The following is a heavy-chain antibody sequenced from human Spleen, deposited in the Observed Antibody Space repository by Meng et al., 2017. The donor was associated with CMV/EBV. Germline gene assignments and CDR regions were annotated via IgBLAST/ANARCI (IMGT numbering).Heavy chain of an antibody. J-gene: IGHJ3*02. CDR3: VKVRAFRYCSSTSCYSGAFDI. Sequence: GGSLRLSCAASGVTLSSYGMHWVRQAPGKGLEWVAFIRYDGSNKYYADSVKGRFTISRDNSKNTLYLKMNSLRAEDTAVYYCVKVRAFRYCSSTSCYSGAFDIWGQGTMVTVSS. V-gene: IGHV3-30*02. D-gene: IGHD2-2*02. CDR2: IRYDGSNK. CDR1: GVTLSSYG.